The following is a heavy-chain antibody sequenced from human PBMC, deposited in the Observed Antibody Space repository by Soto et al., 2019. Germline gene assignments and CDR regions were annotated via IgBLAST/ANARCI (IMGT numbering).Heavy chain of an antibody. CDR3: AREARVIVAAPNFDY. J-gene: IGHJ4*02. CDR1: GFTFSSYN. CDR2: ISSSSSYI. V-gene: IGHV3-21*01. D-gene: IGHD1-26*01. Sequence: PGWSLILYCAASGFTFSSYNINWVREAPGKGLEWVSSISSSSSYIYYADSVKGRFTISRDNAKNSLYLQMNSLRAEDTAVYYCAREARVIVAAPNFDYWGQGTLVTVSS.